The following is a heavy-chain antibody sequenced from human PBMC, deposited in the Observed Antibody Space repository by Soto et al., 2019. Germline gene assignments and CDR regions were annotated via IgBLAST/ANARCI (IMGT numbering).Heavy chain of an antibody. V-gene: IGHV3-23*01. CDR1: GFIFSNYA. J-gene: IGHJ4*02. Sequence: EVQLLESGGGLVQPGGSLRLSCGGSGFIFSNYAMSWVRQGPGKGLEWVSVISGRGGSTYYADSVKGRITISRDNSKNTLYLQMNGLRAEDTAVYCCGKWRGLWFAELKGFDYWGQGTLVTVSS. CDR3: GKWRGLWFAELKGFDY. D-gene: IGHD3-10*01. CDR2: ISGRGGST.